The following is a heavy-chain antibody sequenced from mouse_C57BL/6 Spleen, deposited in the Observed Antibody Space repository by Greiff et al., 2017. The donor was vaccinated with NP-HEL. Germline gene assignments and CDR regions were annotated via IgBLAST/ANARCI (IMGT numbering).Heavy chain of an antibody. Sequence: QVQLQQPGAELVMPGASVKLSCKASGYTFTSYWMHWVKQRPGQGLEWIGEIDPSDSYTNYNQKFKGKSTLTVDKSSSTAYMQLSSLTSEDSAVYYCARGVTTDPWFAYWGQGTLVTVSA. CDR1: GYTFTSYW. CDR3: ARGVTTDPWFAY. J-gene: IGHJ3*01. D-gene: IGHD2-2*01. V-gene: IGHV1-69*01. CDR2: IDPSDSYT.